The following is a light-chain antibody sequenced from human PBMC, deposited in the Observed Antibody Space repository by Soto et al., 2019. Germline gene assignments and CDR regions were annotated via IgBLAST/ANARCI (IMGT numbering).Light chain of an antibody. CDR3: QQYNNWPLT. J-gene: IGKJ4*01. V-gene: IGKV3D-15*01. CDR1: QSVSSY. Sequence: EIVLTQAPATLSLSPGERATLSCRASQSVSSYLAWYQQKPGQAPRLLIYGASNRATGIPDRFSGSGSGTEFTLTISSLQSEDFALYYCQQYNNWPLTFGGGTKVDIK. CDR2: GAS.